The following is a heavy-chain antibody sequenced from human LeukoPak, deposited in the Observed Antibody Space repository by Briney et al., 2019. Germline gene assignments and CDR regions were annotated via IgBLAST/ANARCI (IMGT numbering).Heavy chain of an antibody. CDR3: ARDAQRGFDYSNSLEY. CDR2: IWSDGSNR. D-gene: IGHD4-11*01. V-gene: IGHV3-33*01. J-gene: IGHJ4*01. Sequence: GGSLRLSCAASGFIFSHYGMHWVRQAPGKGLEWVAVIWSDGSNRFYAGSVKGRFTISRDNSQNTVFLQMNSLRVEETAMYYCARDAQRGFDYSNSLEYWGHGTLVTVSS. CDR1: GFIFSHYG.